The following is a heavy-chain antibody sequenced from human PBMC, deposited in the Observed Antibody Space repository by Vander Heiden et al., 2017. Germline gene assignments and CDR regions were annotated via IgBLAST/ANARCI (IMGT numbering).Heavy chain of an antibody. J-gene: IGHJ5*02. V-gene: IGHV1-8*01. CDR2: MNPNSGNT. Sequence: QVQLVQSGAAAQKPGASVKVSCKVSGYTFTSYDVNWVRQATGQGLEWMGWMNPNSGNTGYAQKFQGRVTMTRNTSISTAYMELSSLRSEDTAVYYCARGFSSVVPDWFDPWGQGTLVTVSS. CDR1: GYTFTSYD. CDR3: ARGFSSVVPDWFDP. D-gene: IGHD3-22*01.